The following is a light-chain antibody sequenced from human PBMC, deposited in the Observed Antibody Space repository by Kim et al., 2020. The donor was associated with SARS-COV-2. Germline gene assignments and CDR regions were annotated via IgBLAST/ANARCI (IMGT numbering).Light chain of an antibody. CDR2: DAS. CDR3: QQYNSYSPDT. J-gene: IGKJ4*01. Sequence: DIQMTQSPSTLSASVGDRVTITCRASQSISSWLAWYQQKPGKAPKLLIYDASSLESGVPSRFSGSGSGTEFTLTISSMQPDDFATYYCQQYNSYSPDTLGGGTKVDIK. CDR1: QSISSW. V-gene: IGKV1-5*01.